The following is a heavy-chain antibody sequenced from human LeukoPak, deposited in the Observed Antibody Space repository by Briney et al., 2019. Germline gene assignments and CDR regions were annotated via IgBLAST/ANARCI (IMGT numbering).Heavy chain of an antibody. J-gene: IGHJ4*02. Sequence: GESLKISCKGSGYNFTNYWIGWVRQMPGKGLEWMGIIYPGDSDTRYSPSFQGQVTISADKSISTAYLQWSSLKASDTAMYYCVRGLGGKIDSLDYWGQGTLVTVSS. CDR3: VRGLGGKIDSLDY. V-gene: IGHV5-51*01. D-gene: IGHD2/OR15-2a*01. CDR1: GYNFTNYW. CDR2: IYPGDSDT.